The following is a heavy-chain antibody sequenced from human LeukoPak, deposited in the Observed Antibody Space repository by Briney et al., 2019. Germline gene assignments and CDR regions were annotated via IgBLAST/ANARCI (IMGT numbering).Heavy chain of an antibody. Sequence: PSETLSLTCAVYGGSFSGYYWSWIRQPPGKGLEWIGEINHSGSTNYNPSLKSRVTISVDTSKNQFSLKLSSVTAADTAVYYCARRRSQMVRGVNNWFDPWGQGTLVTVSS. J-gene: IGHJ5*02. D-gene: IGHD3-10*01. CDR2: INHSGST. CDR1: GGSFSGYY. CDR3: ARRRSQMVRGVNNWFDP. V-gene: IGHV4-34*01.